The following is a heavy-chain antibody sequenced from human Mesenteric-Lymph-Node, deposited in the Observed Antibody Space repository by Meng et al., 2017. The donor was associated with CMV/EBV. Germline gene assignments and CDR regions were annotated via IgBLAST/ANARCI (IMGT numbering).Heavy chain of an antibody. V-gene: IGHV3-21*04. J-gene: IGHJ5*02. D-gene: IGHD3-10*01. Sequence: GESLKISCAASGFTFSSYSMNWVRQAPGKGLEWVSSISSSSSYIYYADSVKGRFTISRDNAKNSLYLQMNSLRAEDTALYYCAKEASYYGSGFDPWGQGTLVTVSS. CDR2: ISSSSSYI. CDR1: GFTFSSYS. CDR3: AKEASYYGSGFDP.